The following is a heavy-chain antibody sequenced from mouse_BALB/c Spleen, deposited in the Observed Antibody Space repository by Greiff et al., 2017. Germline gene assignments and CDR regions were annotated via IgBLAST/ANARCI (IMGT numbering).Heavy chain of an antibody. V-gene: IGHV1-7*01. D-gene: IGHD2-9*01. J-gene: IGHJ2*01. Sequence: QVQLQQSGAELAKPGASVKMSCKASGYTFTSYWMHWVKQRPGQGLEWIGYINPSTGYTEYNQKFKDKATLTADKSSSTAYMQLSSLTSEDSAVYYCARTYYGYGYYFDYWGQGTTLTVSS. CDR3: ARTYYGYGYYFDY. CDR1: GYTFTSYW. CDR2: INPSTGYT.